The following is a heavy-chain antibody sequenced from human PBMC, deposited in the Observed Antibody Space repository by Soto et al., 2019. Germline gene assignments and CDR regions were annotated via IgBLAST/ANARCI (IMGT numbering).Heavy chain of an antibody. V-gene: IGHV4-34*01. Sequence: QVQLRQWGAGLLKPSETLSLTCAVYGGSFSDYFWTWIRQPPGKGLEWIGEINHSGTSNYNPPLKSRVTFSVDTSKNQFSLRLSSVTAADTAVYYCARGNYNFWSDNTSGGIDGWGQGTTVTVSS. J-gene: IGHJ6*02. CDR2: INHSGTS. CDR1: GGSFSDYF. CDR3: ARGNYNFWSDNTSGGIDG. D-gene: IGHD3-3*01.